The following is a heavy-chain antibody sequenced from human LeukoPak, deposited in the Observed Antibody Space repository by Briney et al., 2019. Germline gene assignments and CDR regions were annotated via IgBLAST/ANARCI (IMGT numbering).Heavy chain of an antibody. CDR1: GASISSYY. Sequence: KPSETLSLTCTVSGASISSYYWSWIRQPPGKGLEWIGYIYYSGSTNNNPSLKSRVTISADTSKNQFSLKLSSVTAADTAVYYCARRGANSGSYSHFDLWGRGTLVTVSS. J-gene: IGHJ2*01. D-gene: IGHD1-26*01. CDR2: IYYSGST. V-gene: IGHV4-59*01. CDR3: ARRGANSGSYSHFDL.